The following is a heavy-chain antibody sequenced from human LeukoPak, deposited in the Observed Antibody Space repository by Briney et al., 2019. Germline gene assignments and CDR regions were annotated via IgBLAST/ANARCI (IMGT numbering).Heavy chain of an antibody. CDR1: GYTFTSYG. J-gene: IGHJ6*03. CDR3: AKTMILTGLYYYYYMDV. CDR2: ISAYNGNT. Sequence: ASVKVSCKASGYTFTSYGISWVRQAPGQGLEWMGWISAYNGNTNNAQKLQGRVTMTTDTSTSTAYMELRSLRSDDTAVYYCAKTMILTGLYYYYYMDVWGKGTTVTVSS. V-gene: IGHV1-18*01. D-gene: IGHD3-9*01.